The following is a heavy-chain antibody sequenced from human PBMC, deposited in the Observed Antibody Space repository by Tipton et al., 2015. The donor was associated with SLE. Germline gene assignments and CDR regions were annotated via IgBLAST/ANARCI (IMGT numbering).Heavy chain of an antibody. CDR3: ARRTSGYAPDY. CDR1: GGSISSSSYY. V-gene: IGHV4-39*07. Sequence: TLSLTCTVSGGSISSSSYYWGWFRQPPGKGLEWVGGIDYSGRTYYTPYLKSQLTISVDTSENQFSLKLNSVTAADTAFYYCARRTSGYAPDYWGQGTLVTVSS. CDR2: IDYSGRT. J-gene: IGHJ4*02. D-gene: IGHD5-12*01.